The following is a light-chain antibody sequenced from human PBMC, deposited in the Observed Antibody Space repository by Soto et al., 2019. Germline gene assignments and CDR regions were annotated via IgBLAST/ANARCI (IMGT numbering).Light chain of an antibody. Sequence: EIELTQSPGTLSLSPGERATLSCRASQSVSSSYLAWYQQKPGQAPRLLIYDASSRATGIPDRFSGSGSGTDFTLTISRLQPEDFAVYYCQQYYSYPLTFGGGTKVEIK. V-gene: IGKV3-20*01. CDR2: DAS. CDR3: QQYYSYPLT. J-gene: IGKJ4*01. CDR1: QSVSSSY.